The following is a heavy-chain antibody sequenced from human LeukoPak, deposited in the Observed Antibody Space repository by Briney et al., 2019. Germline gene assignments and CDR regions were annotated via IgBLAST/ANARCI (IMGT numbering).Heavy chain of an antibody. CDR1: GFTFSSYG. CDR2: IRYDGSNK. Sequence: GGSLRLSCAASGFTFSSYGMHWVRQAPGKGLEWVAFIRYDGSNKYYADSVKGRFTISRDNSKNTLYLQMNSLRAEDTAVYYCAKDSAMVRGVILHLSDYWGQGTLVTVSS. D-gene: IGHD3-10*01. J-gene: IGHJ4*02. CDR3: AKDSAMVRGVILHLSDY. V-gene: IGHV3-30*02.